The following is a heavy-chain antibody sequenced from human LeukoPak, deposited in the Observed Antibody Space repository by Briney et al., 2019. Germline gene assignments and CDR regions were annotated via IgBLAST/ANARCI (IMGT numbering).Heavy chain of an antibody. Sequence: GGSLRLSCAASGFTFRTYGMHWVRQAPGKGLEYVSAISSNGGSTYYANSVKGRFTISRDNSKNTLYLQMGSLRAEDMAVYYCARANYGVAVAGYWGQGTLVTVSS. V-gene: IGHV3-64*01. CDR3: ARANYGVAVAGY. CDR1: GFTFRTYG. CDR2: ISSNGGST. D-gene: IGHD4-17*01. J-gene: IGHJ4*02.